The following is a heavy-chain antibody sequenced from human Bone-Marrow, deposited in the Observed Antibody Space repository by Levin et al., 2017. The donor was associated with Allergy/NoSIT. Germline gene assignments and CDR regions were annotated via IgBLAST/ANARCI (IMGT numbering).Heavy chain of an antibody. CDR3: ARAPTYSTSWYYFDN. D-gene: IGHD6-13*01. J-gene: IGHJ4*02. Sequence: ASVKVSCKASGYTFTSYEINWVRQATGQGLEWMGWMNPNTGNTRFAQKFQGRVTMTSDTSISTAYMDLSSLRSEDTAGYYCARAPTYSTSWYYFDNCAREPWSPSPQ. CDR2: MNPNTGNT. CDR1: GYTFTSYE. V-gene: IGHV1-8*01.